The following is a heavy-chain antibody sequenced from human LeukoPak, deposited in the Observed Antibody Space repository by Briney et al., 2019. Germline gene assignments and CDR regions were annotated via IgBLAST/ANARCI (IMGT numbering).Heavy chain of an antibody. Sequence: ASVKDSCKAPVYTFTGYGIRGVPPAPGQGLEWMGWICVYNGNTNYAQILQGRVTITTDTSTSTAYMELRRLRSDDTAVYYCARAHGDYVGNYFDYWGQGTLVTVSS. J-gene: IGHJ4*02. D-gene: IGHD4-17*01. CDR1: VYTFTGYG. CDR3: ARAHGDYVGNYFDY. V-gene: IGHV1-18*04. CDR2: ICVYNGNT.